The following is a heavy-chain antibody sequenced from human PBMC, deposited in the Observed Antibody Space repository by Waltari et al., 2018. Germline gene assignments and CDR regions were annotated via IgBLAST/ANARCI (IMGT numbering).Heavy chain of an antibody. D-gene: IGHD3-16*01. J-gene: IGHJ5*02. CDR3: ARLFYGAVTYDGWFDH. CDR1: GYTFPNFG. CDR2: GSAYIRHT. Sequence: QAQLVQSGAEVKMPGASVRVSCKASGYTFPNFGITWVRQAPGQGLEWMGWGSAYIRHTNYAKNHQGRVYMTIATTTRTVYMELRSLRSDDTAVYYCARLFYGAVTYDGWFDHWGQGTLVTVSS. V-gene: IGHV1-18*01.